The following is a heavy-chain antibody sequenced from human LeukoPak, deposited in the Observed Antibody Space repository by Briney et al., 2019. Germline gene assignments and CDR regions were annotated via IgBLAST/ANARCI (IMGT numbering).Heavy chain of an antibody. Sequence: GGSLRLSCAASGFTFSSYSMNWVCQAPGKGLEWVSYISSSSSTIYYADSVKGRFTISRDNAMNSLYLQMNSLRDEDTAVYYCARDRANSGSYYWDYWGQGTLVTVSS. D-gene: IGHD1-26*01. J-gene: IGHJ4*02. CDR3: ARDRANSGSYYWDY. V-gene: IGHV3-48*02. CDR2: ISSSSSTI. CDR1: GFTFSSYS.